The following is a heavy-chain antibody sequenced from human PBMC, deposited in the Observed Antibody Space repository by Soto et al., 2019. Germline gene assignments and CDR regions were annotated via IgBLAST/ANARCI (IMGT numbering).Heavy chain of an antibody. D-gene: IGHD5-12*01. CDR1: GGTFSSYV. CDR2: IIPIFGTA. J-gene: IGHJ6*02. V-gene: IGHV1-69*13. Sequence: SVKVSCQASGGTFSSYVISWVRQAPGQGLEWMGGIIPIFGTANYAQKFQGRVTITADESTSTAYMELSSLRSEDTAVYYCARDIVAMYGMDVWGQGTTVTVSS. CDR3: ARDIVAMYGMDV.